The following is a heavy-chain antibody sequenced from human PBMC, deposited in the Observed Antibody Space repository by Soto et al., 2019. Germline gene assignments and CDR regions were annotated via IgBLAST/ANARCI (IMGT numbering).Heavy chain of an antibody. Sequence: SVKVSCKASGGTFSSYAIIWVRQAPGQGLEWMGGIIPIFGTANYAQRFQGRVTITADESTSTAYMELSSLRSEDTAVYYCAKTYYDFWSGYYFYYYYGMDVWGQGTTVTVSS. J-gene: IGHJ6*02. CDR3: AKTYYDFWSGYYFYYYYGMDV. CDR2: IIPIFGTA. V-gene: IGHV1-69*13. D-gene: IGHD3-3*01. CDR1: GGTFSSYA.